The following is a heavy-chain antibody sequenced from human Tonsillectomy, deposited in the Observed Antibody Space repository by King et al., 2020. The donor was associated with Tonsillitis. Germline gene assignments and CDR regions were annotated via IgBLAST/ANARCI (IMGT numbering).Heavy chain of an antibody. D-gene: IGHD3-9*01. CDR2: IYYSGST. CDR3: ARLADVDWLLYFDY. V-gene: IGHV4-39*01. CDR1: GGSISSSSYY. Sequence: QLQESGPGLVKPSETLSLTCTVYGGSISSSSYYWGWIRQPPGKGLEWIGSIYYSGSTYYNPSLKSRVTISVDTSKNQFSLQLSSVTAADTAVYYCARLADVDWLLYFDYWGQGTLVTVSS. J-gene: IGHJ4*02.